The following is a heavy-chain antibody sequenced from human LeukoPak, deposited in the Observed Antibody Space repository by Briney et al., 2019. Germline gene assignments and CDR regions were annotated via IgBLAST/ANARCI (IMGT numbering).Heavy chain of an antibody. Sequence: GGSLRLSCAASGFTFSSYAMSWVRQAPGKGLEWVSSISETGSDTYYADSVRGRLTISRDNSRNTLFLQMNSLRAEDTATYYCVKDHYWGQGTLVTVSS. V-gene: IGHV3-23*01. CDR2: ISETGSDT. CDR3: VKDHY. CDR1: GFTFSSYA. J-gene: IGHJ4*02.